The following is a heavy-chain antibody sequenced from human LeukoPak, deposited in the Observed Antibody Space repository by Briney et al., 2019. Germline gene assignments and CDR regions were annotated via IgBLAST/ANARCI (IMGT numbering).Heavy chain of an antibody. CDR2: ISYDGSNK. CDR1: GFTFSSYG. CDR3: AKDSGNSGSYPLDY. V-gene: IGHV3-30*18. D-gene: IGHD1-26*01. Sequence: GRSLRLSCAASGFTFSSYGMHWVRQAPGKGLEGVAVISYDGSNKYYADSVKGRFTISSDNSKNTLYLQMNSLSAEDTAVYYCAKDSGNSGSYPLDYWGQGTLVTVSS. J-gene: IGHJ4*02.